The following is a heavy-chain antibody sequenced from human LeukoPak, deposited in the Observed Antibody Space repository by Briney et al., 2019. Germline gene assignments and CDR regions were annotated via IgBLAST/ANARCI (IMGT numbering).Heavy chain of an antibody. J-gene: IGHJ5*02. D-gene: IGHD3-10*01. CDR1: GGSISTYF. Sequence: SETLSLTCTVSGGSISTYFWSWIRQPAGKGLEWIGRIYTSETTNYNPSLKSRVSTSVDTSKNQFSLKLSSVTAADTAVYYCARLTMVRGVMTPYGWFDPWGQGTLVTVSS. CDR2: IYTSETT. CDR3: ARLTMVRGVMTPYGWFDP. V-gene: IGHV4-4*07.